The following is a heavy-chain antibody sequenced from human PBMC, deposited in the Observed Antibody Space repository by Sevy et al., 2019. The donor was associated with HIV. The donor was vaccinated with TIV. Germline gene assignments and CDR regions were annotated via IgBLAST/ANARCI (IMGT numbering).Heavy chain of an antibody. V-gene: IGHV3-30*18. CDR3: AKEESVVVVPAAMNRYGMDV. Sequence: GGSLRLSCAASGFTFSSYGMHWVRQAPGKGLEWVAVISYEGSNKYYADSVKGRFTISRDNSKNTLYLQMNSLRAEDTAVYYCAKEESVVVVPAAMNRYGMDVWGQGTTVTVSS. CDR2: ISYEGSNK. CDR1: GFTFSSYG. D-gene: IGHD2-2*01. J-gene: IGHJ6*02.